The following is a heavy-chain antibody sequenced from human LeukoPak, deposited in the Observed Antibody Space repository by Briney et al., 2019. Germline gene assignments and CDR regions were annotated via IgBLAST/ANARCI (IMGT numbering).Heavy chain of an antibody. J-gene: IGHJ4*02. CDR1: GYTFTGHY. V-gene: IGHV1-2*02. CDR3: ARPYCSTITCFYYFDY. Sequence: GASVRVSCKASGYTFTGHYIHWVRQAPGQGLEWMGWINPNSGRTDYAQNFQDRVAMTRDTSISTAYMELSRLRSDDTAVYYCARPYCSTITCFYYFDYWGQGTLVTVSA. D-gene: IGHD2-2*01. CDR2: INPNSGRT.